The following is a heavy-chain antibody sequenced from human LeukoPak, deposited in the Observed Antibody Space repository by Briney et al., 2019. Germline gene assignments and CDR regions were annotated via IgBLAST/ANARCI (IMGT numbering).Heavy chain of an antibody. CDR3: ARDGGSGYSGYDDAFDI. CDR1: GFTFSNSW. D-gene: IGHD5-12*01. J-gene: IGHJ3*02. CDR2: IKQDGSEQ. Sequence: GGSLRLSCAASGFTFSNSWMSWVRQAPGKGLEWVAYIKQDGSEQFYVDSVKGRFTISRDNAKNSLDLQMNSLKAEDTAVYYCARDGGSGYSGYDDAFDIWGQGTMVTVSS. V-gene: IGHV3-7*01.